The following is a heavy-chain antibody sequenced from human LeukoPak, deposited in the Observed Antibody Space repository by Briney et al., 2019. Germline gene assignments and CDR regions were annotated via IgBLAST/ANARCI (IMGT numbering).Heavy chain of an antibody. CDR2: ISGYNGNT. CDR1: GYTFTTYN. CDR3: AVAGYYDILTGLDY. V-gene: IGHV1-18*01. D-gene: IGHD3-9*01. Sequence: ASVKVSCKASGYTFTTYNINWVRQAPGQGLEWMGWISGYNGNTNYAQKLQGRVTMTRDTSTSTVYMELSSLRSEDTAVYYCAVAGYYDILTGLDYWGQGTLVTVSS. J-gene: IGHJ4*02.